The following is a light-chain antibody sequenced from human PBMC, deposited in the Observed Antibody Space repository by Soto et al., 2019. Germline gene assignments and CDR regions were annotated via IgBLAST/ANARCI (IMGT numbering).Light chain of an antibody. CDR1: SSDVGRYNA. CDR3: SSYTVSGSYV. V-gene: IGLV2-14*03. Sequence: QSVLTQPASVSGSPGQSITISCSGTSSDVGRYNAVSWYQQHPGKVPQLMIYDVSIRPSGISDRFSASKSGNMASLTISGLQAEDEGDYYCSSYTVSGSYVFGTGTKVTVL. CDR2: DVS. J-gene: IGLJ1*01.